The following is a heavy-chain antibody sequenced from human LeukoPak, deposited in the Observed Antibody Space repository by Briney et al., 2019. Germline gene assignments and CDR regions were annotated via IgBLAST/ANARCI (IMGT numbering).Heavy chain of an antibody. D-gene: IGHD3-16*01. CDR3: ASGYVPLCYYYYMDV. J-gene: IGHJ6*03. CDR2: ISAYNGNT. Sequence: GASVKVSCKASGYTFTSYGISWVRQAPGQGLEWLGWISAYNGNTNYAQKFQGRVTFTTDESTSTAYMELSSLRSEDTAIYYCASGYVPLCYYYYMDVWGKGTTVTVSS. CDR1: GYTFTSYG. V-gene: IGHV1-18*01.